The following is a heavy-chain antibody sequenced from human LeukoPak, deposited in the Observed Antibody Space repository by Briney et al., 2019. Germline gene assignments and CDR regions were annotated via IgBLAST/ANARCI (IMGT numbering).Heavy chain of an antibody. CDR3: AREGQYDFWSGLKWFDP. Sequence: GESLRLSCAASGFTFSTSWMSWVRQAPGKGLEWVANIKHDGSEKNFVDSVKGRFTISRDNANNSLFLQINNVRDEDTATYYCAREGQYDFWSGLKWFDPWGQGTLVIVSS. J-gene: IGHJ5*02. V-gene: IGHV3-7*01. CDR1: GFTFSTSW. D-gene: IGHD3-3*01. CDR2: IKHDGSEK.